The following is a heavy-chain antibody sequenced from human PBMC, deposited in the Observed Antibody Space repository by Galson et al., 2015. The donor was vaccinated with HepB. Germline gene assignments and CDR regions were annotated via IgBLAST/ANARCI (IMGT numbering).Heavy chain of an antibody. CDR3: AREFFSRPPERQKRAVSVNWFDP. J-gene: IGHJ5*02. CDR2: INTNTGNP. CDR1: GYTFTSYA. D-gene: IGHD1-14*01. Sequence: SVKVSCKASGYTFTSYAMNWVRQAPGQGLEWMGWINTNTGNPTYAQGFTGRFVFSLDTSVSTAYLQISSLKAEDTAVYYCAREFFSRPPERQKRAVSVNWFDPWGQGTLVTVSS. V-gene: IGHV7-4-1*02.